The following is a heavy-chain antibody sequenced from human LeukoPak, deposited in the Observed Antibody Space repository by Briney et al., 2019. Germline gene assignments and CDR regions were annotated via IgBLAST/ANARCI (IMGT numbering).Heavy chain of an antibody. CDR3: ARGGHRFGGFYFGY. Sequence: SEILSLTCTVSADSLSSGGHYWAWIRQLPGKGLESIGFIHHSGSSRHNPSLKDRVAISVDASRKQSALRLSSVTAADTAIYYCARGGHRFGGFYFGYWGQGIQVIVSS. J-gene: IGHJ4*02. V-gene: IGHV4-31*03. CDR1: ADSLSSGGHY. D-gene: IGHD3-10*01. CDR2: IHHSGSS.